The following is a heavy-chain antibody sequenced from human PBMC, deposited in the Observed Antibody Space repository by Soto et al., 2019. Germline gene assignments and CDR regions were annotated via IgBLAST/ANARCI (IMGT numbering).Heavy chain of an antibody. V-gene: IGHV3-23*01. J-gene: IGHJ4*02. CDR3: AKDNGGRASDY. CDR1: GFTFSNYA. CDR2: ISGSGDNT. Sequence: EAQLLESGGDLVQPGGSLRLSCAASGFTFSNYAMSWVRQAPGKGLEWVSAISGSGDNTYYADSVKGRFTISRDNSKNTRYLQMSSLGVEDTAVYYCAKDNGGRASDYWGQGTLVTVSS. D-gene: IGHD4-17*01.